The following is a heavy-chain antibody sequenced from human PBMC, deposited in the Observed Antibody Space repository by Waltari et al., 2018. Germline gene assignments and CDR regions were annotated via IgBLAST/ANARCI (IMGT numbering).Heavy chain of an antibody. CDR3: ATTSVVGATGVFDI. V-gene: IGHV4-38-2*01. D-gene: IGHD1-26*01. J-gene: IGHJ3*02. CDR1: GYSISSGYY. CDR2: IYHSGST. Sequence: QVQLQESGPGLVKPSETLSLTCAVSGYSISSGYYWGWIRPPPGKGLEWIGSIYHSGSTYYNPSLKSRVTISVDTSKNQFSLKLSSVTAADTAVYYCATTSVVGATGVFDIWGQGTMVTVSS.